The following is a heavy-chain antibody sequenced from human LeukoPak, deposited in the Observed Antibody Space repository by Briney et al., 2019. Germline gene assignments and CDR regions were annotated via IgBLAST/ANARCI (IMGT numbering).Heavy chain of an antibody. D-gene: IGHD3-10*01. CDR2: MRFEGSNK. J-gene: IGHJ4*02. CDR1: GFSFTNYG. Sequence: GGSLRLSCAASGFSFTNYGMHWVRQAPGKGLEWVAFMRFEGSNKYYADSVKGRFTISRDNSNNTLYLQMNSLRAEDTAVYYCAKFYGSGSYVDYWGQGTLVTVSS. CDR3: AKFYGSGSYVDY. V-gene: IGHV3-30*02.